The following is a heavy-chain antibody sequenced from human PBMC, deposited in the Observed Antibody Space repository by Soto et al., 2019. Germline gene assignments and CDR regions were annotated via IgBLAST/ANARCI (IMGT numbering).Heavy chain of an antibody. V-gene: IGHV3-7*01. CDR3: ARDIPYGACYIDC. Sequence: GGSLRVSCAASGFTFSRFWRTWVRQAPGRGLEWVANINDGGNVKNYADSVRGRFTISRDSATNSVTLQMNSLRAEDTAVYYCARDIPYGACYIDCWGQGTLVTVSS. CDR2: INDGGNVK. CDR1: GFTFSRFW. D-gene: IGHD1-26*01. J-gene: IGHJ4*02.